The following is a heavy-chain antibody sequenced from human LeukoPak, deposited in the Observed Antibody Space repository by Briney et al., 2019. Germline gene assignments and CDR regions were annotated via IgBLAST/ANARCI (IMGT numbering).Heavy chain of an antibody. J-gene: IGHJ4*02. Sequence: ASVKVSCKASGYTFTSHVINWVRQAPGQGLEWMGWINTNTGNPTYAQGFTGRFVFSLDTSVSTAYLQINSLKAEDTAVYYCARDSISGSYVHYDNWGQGTLVTVSS. D-gene: IGHD1-26*01. V-gene: IGHV7-4-1*02. CDR3: ARDSISGSYVHYDN. CDR2: INTNTGNP. CDR1: GYTFTSHV.